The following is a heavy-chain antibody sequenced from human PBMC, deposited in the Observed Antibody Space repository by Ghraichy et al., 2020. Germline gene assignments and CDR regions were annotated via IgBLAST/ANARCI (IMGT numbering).Heavy chain of an antibody. CDR1: GFTFSSYS. CDR2: ISSSSSTI. D-gene: IGHD2-2*01. J-gene: IGHJ6*02. Sequence: RGSLRLSCAASGFTFSSYSMNWVRQAPGKGLEWVSYISSSSSTIYYADSVKGRFTISRDNAKNSLYLQMNSLRDEDTAVYYCARAGYCSSTSCHYYYYGMDVWGQGTTVTVSS. CDR3: ARAGYCSSTSCHYYYYGMDV. V-gene: IGHV3-48*02.